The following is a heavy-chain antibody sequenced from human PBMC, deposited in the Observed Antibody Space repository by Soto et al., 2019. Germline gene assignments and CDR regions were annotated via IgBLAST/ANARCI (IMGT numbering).Heavy chain of an antibody. D-gene: IGHD3-10*01. V-gene: IGHV4-59*08. CDR1: GGSMTSYY. J-gene: IGHJ4*02. CDR3: ARRIIALEIFDY. CDR2: IYYTGNT. Sequence: SETLSLTCTVSGGSMTSYYWSWIRQPPGKGLEWIGFIYYTGNTKYNASLKSRVTISVDTSKNLFSLKLKSVTAADTAVYYCARRIIALEIFDYWGQGTVVTVS.